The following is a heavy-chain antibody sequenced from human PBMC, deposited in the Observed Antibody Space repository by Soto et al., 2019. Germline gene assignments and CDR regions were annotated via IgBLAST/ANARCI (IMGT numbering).Heavy chain of an antibody. Sequence: ASVKVSCKASGYTFTGYGISWVRQAPGQGLEWMGWISAYNGNTNYAQKLQGRVTMTTDTSTSTAYMELRSLRSDDTAVYYCARDRGVNDFWSGYFPGYYYGMDVWGQGTTVTVSS. CDR3: ARDRGVNDFWSGYFPGYYYGMDV. CDR2: ISAYNGNT. J-gene: IGHJ6*02. D-gene: IGHD3-3*01. V-gene: IGHV1-18*01. CDR1: GYTFTGYG.